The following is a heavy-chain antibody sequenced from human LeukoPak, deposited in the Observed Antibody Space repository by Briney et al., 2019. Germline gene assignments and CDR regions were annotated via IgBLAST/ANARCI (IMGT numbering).Heavy chain of an antibody. Sequence: SETLSLTCSVSGDSISTSSYYGGWIRQPPGKGLEWVGTIYYSGSTYYNPSLTSRAPLYVDPSKNQFSLKLSSVTADDTAVYYGTRHKDYYYSYMDVWGKGTTVTISS. J-gene: IGHJ6*03. V-gene: IGHV4-39*01. CDR3: TRHKDYYYSYMDV. CDR1: GDSISTSSYY. CDR2: IYYSGST.